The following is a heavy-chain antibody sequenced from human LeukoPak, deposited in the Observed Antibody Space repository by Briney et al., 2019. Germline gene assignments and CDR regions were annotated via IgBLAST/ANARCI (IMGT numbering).Heavy chain of an antibody. CDR1: GDSISSYY. Sequence: SETLSLTCNVSGDSISSYYWGWIRQPPGKGLEWIGSIYHSGSTYYNPSLKSRVTISVDTSKNQFSLKLSSVTAADTAVYYCASHTSYSSSWYWAGGPKHDYWGQGTLVTVSS. CDR3: ASHTSYSSSWYWAGGPKHDY. D-gene: IGHD6-13*01. J-gene: IGHJ4*02. CDR2: IYHSGST. V-gene: IGHV4-38-2*02.